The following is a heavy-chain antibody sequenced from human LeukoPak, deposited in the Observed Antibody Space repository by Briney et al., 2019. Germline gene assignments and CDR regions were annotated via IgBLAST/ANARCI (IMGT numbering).Heavy chain of an antibody. V-gene: IGHV3-23*01. CDR2: ISGSGGST. D-gene: IGHD3-3*01. Sequence: GGSLRLSCATSGFTFSSYAMSWVRQAPGKGLEWVSAISGSGGSTYYADSVKGRFTISRDNSKNTLYLQMNSLRAEDTAVYYCATNYYDFWSGYKDWGQGTLVTVSS. CDR3: ATNYYDFWSGYKD. J-gene: IGHJ4*02. CDR1: GFTFSSYA.